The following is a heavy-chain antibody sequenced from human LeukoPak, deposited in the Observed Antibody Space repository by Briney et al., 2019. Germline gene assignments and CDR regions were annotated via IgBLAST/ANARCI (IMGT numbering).Heavy chain of an antibody. V-gene: IGHV1-69*13. CDR1: GGTFSSYA. Sequence: PWASVKVSCKASGGTFSSYAISWVRQAPGQGPEWMGGIIPIFGTANYAQKFQGRVTITADESTSTAYMELSSLRSEDTAVYYCASTVATGLDYWGQGTLVTVSS. CDR2: IIPIFGTA. D-gene: IGHD4-17*01. CDR3: ASTVATGLDY. J-gene: IGHJ4*02.